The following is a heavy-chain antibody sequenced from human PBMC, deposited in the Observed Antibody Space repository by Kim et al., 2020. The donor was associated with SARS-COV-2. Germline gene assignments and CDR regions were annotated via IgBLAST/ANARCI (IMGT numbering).Heavy chain of an antibody. CDR1: GGSFSGYY. CDR3: ARGYYDHFDY. Sequence: SETLSLTCAVYGGSFSGYYWSWIRQPPGKGLEWIGEINHSGSTNYNPSLKSRVTISVDTSKNQFSLKLSSVTAADTAVYYCARGYYDHFDYRGQGTLVTVSS. V-gene: IGHV4-34*01. D-gene: IGHD3-3*01. CDR2: INHSGST. J-gene: IGHJ4*02.